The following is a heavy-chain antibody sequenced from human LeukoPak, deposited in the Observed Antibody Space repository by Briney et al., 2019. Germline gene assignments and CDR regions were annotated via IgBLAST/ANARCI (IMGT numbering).Heavy chain of an antibody. CDR3: AKVPFSDFWSGYSNWFDP. J-gene: IGHJ5*02. Sequence: GGSLRLSCAASGFTFSSYPMSWVRQAPGKGLEWVSAISGSGGSTYYADSVKGRFTISRDNSKNTLYLQMNSLRAEDTAVYYCAKVPFSDFWSGYSNWFDPWGQGTLVTVSS. V-gene: IGHV3-23*01. D-gene: IGHD3-3*01. CDR2: ISGSGGST. CDR1: GFTFSSYP.